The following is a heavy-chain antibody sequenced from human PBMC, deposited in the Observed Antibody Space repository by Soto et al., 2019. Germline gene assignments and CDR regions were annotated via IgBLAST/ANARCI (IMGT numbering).Heavy chain of an antibody. CDR3: ASFSYYYGSGSYEWFDP. CDR2: ISAYNGNT. J-gene: IGHJ5*02. CDR1: GYAFTSYG. D-gene: IGHD3-10*01. Sequence: ASVKVSCKASGYAFTSYGISWVRQAPGQGLEWMGWISAYNGNTNYAQKLRGRVTMTTDTSTSTAYMELRSLRSDDTAVYYCASFSYYYGSGSYEWFDPWGQGTLVTVSS. V-gene: IGHV1-18*01.